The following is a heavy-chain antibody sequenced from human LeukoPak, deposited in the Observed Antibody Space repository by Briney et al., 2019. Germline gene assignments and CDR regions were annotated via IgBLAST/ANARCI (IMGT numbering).Heavy chain of an antibody. CDR1: GFTFSSYG. J-gene: IGHJ4*02. CDR2: ISYDGSNK. Sequence: QPRRSLRLSCAASGFTFSSYGMHWVRQAPGKGLEWVAVISYDGSNKYYADSVKGRFTISRDNSKNTLYLQMNSLRAEDTAVYYCANPPFDYWGQGPLVTVSS. CDR3: ANPPFDY. V-gene: IGHV3-30*18.